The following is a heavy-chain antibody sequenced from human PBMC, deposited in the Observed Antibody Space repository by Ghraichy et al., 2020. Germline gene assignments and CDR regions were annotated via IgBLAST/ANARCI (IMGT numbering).Heavy chain of an antibody. D-gene: IGHD3-22*01. CDR3: ARTTSGYYDSSGYGDY. CDR1: GFTFSSYS. Sequence: GGSLRLSCAASGFTFSSYSMNWVRQAPGKGLEWVSSISSSSSYIYYADSVKGRFNISRNNAKNSLYLQMNSLRAEDTAVYYCARTTSGYYDSSGYGDYWGQGTLVTVSS. CDR2: ISSSSSYI. J-gene: IGHJ4*02. V-gene: IGHV3-21*01.